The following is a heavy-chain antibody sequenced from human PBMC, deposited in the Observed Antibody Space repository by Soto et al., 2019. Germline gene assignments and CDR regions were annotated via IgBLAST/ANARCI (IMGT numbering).Heavy chain of an antibody. J-gene: IGHJ6*02. CDR1: GYSFTSYW. V-gene: IGHV5-51*01. Sequence: GEALKVSCKGSGYSFTSYWIGWVRQMPGKGLECMGIIYPGDSDTRYSPSFQGQVTISADKSISTAYLQWSSLKASDTAMYYCALIAAAGKHYDGIDVRSQGTTDTVSS. CDR3: ALIAAAGKHYDGIDV. D-gene: IGHD6-13*01. CDR2: IYPGDSDT.